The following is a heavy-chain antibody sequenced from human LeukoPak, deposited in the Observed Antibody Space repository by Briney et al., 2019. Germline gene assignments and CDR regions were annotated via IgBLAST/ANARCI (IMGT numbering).Heavy chain of an antibody. Sequence: SETLSLTCAVYGGSFSGYYWSWIRQPPGKGLEWIGEINHSGSTNYNPSLKSRVTIPVDTSKNQFSLKLSSVTAADTAVYYCARSRYSYGPVDYWGQGTLVTVSS. CDR3: ARSRYSYGPVDY. V-gene: IGHV4-34*01. D-gene: IGHD5-18*01. CDR2: INHSGST. J-gene: IGHJ4*02. CDR1: GGSFSGYY.